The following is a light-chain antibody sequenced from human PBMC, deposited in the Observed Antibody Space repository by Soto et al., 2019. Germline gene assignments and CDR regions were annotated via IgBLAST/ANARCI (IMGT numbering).Light chain of an antibody. CDR1: SSDVGGYNY. V-gene: IGLV2-14*01. CDR3: SSYTDNSTLV. Sequence: QSVLTQPPSVSEAPRQRVTISCTGTSSDVGGYNYVSWYQQHPDKAPKLILYEVSNRPSGVSNRFSGSKSGNTASLTISGLQTEDGADYYCSSYTDNSTLVFGTGTKLTVL. J-gene: IGLJ1*01. CDR2: EVS.